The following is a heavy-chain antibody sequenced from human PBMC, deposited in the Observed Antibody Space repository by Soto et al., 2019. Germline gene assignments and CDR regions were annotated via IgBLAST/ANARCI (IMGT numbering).Heavy chain of an antibody. CDR2: ISSTADGT. J-gene: IGHJ4*02. Sequence: EVQLLESGGGLVQPGGSLRLPVAASGFTFSNYARGWVGQAPGKGLEWVSTISSTADGTDYADSVKGRFTISRDNSKNTLYLQMNSLRAEDTAVYYCAQAISRERQIDYWGQGTLVTVSS. D-gene: IGHD1-26*01. CDR3: AQAISRERQIDY. CDR1: GFTFSNYA. V-gene: IGHV3-23*01.